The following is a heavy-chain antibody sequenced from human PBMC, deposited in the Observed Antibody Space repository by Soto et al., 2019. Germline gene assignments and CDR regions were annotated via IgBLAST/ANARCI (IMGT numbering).Heavy chain of an antibody. CDR1: GINFIGYT. J-gene: IGHJ4*02. V-gene: IGHV3-21*06. D-gene: IGHD1-26*01. CDR3: AREGWELYVES. Sequence: GGSLRLSCEASGINFIGYTMVWVPQGPGTGLEWRSSISSSSSFIYYADSMKGRLTVSRDNAKNSSYFELTKLRDEDTAVYYCAREGWELYVESLDQETLVAVSS. CDR2: ISSSSSFI.